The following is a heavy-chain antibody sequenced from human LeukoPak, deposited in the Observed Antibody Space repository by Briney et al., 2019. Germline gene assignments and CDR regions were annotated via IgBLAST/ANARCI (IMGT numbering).Heavy chain of an antibody. CDR1: GLTFSPYG. Sequence: GRSLRLSCAASGLTFSPYGMHWVRQAPGKGLEWVAVISYDGSNKYYGDSVKGRFTISRDNSKNTLYLQMNSLRAEDTAEYYCARDLETVYFGSGSYYWGQGTLVTVSS. D-gene: IGHD3-10*01. V-gene: IGHV3-30*03. CDR3: ARDLETVYFGSGSYY. CDR2: ISYDGSNK. J-gene: IGHJ4*02.